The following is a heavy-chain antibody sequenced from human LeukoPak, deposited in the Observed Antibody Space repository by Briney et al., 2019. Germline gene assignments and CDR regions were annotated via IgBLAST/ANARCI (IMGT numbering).Heavy chain of an antibody. Sequence: SETLSLTCAVYGGSFSGYYWSWIRQPPGKGLEWVGEINHSGSTNYNPSLKSRVTISVDTSKNQFSLKLSSVTAADTAVYYCARGDSSGYRYWGQGTLVTVSS. J-gene: IGHJ4*02. CDR3: ARGDSSGYRY. CDR2: INHSGST. V-gene: IGHV4-34*01. CDR1: GGSFSGYY. D-gene: IGHD3-22*01.